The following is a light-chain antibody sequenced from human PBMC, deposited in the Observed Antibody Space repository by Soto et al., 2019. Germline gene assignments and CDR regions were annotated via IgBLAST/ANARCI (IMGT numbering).Light chain of an antibody. CDR1: QSVSRY. V-gene: IGKV1-39*01. CDR3: QHTYSAPPHT. J-gene: IGKJ4*01. CDR2: AAS. Sequence: DIQMTQSPSSLSASVGDRVTITCRASQSVSRYLNWYQQKPGKAPNLLISAASSLQSGVPSRFGGSGSGTDFTLTIISLQPEDSATYYCQHTYSAPPHTFGGGTKVEIK.